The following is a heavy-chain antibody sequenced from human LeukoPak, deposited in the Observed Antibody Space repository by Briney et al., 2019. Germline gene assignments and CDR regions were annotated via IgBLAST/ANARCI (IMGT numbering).Heavy chain of an antibody. J-gene: IGHJ4*02. V-gene: IGHV1-2*02. CDR2: INPNSGGT. D-gene: IGHD3-22*01. Sequence: ASVKVSCKASGYTFTGYYMHWVRHAPGQGLEWMGWINPNSGGTNYAQKFQGRVTMTRDTSISTAYMELSRLRSDDTAVYYCARDLTYYYDSSGYTADYWGQGTLVTVSS. CDR1: GYTFTGYY. CDR3: ARDLTYYYDSSGYTADY.